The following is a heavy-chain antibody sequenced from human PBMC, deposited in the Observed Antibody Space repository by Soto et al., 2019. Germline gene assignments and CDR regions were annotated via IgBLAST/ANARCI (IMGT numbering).Heavy chain of an antibody. CDR2: ISYDGTNK. V-gene: IGHV3-30-3*01. J-gene: IGHJ4*02. D-gene: IGHD7-27*01. Sequence: GGSLRLSCAASGFSFSISPMHWVRQAPGKGPEWVALISYDGTNKFYADSVKGLFTISRDNSKSTPYLQVDSLRPEDAAVYYCARDPKTSGGQHWAFNYFDSWGQGTLVTVSS. CDR3: ARDPKTSGGQHWAFNYFDS. CDR1: GFSFSISP.